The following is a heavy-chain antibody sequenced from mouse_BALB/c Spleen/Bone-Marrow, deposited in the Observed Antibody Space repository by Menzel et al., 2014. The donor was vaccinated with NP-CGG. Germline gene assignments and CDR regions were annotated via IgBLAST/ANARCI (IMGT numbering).Heavy chain of an antibody. Sequence: VQLQESGAELVKPGASVKLSCKASGYTFTSYYMYWVKQRPGQGLEWFGEINPSNGGTNFNEKFKNKATLTVDKSSRTAYMHLSSRTSEDSAVYYCSRGRRDALDYWGQGTSVTVSS. CDR2: INPSNGGT. J-gene: IGHJ4*01. CDR1: GYTFTSYY. CDR3: SRGRRDALDY. V-gene: IGHV1S81*02.